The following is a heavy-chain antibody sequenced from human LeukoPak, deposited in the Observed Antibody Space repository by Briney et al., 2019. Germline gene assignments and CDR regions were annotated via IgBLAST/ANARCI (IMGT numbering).Heavy chain of an antibody. CDR3: ARSSMTTVTDFDY. J-gene: IGHJ4*02. Sequence: SVKVSCKASGCAFTSYGISWVRRAPGQGGEWMGWISAYNGNTNYAQKLQGRVTMTTDTSTSTAYMELRSLRSDDTAVYYCARSSMTTVTDFDYWGQGTLVTVSS. D-gene: IGHD4-17*01. V-gene: IGHV1-18*01. CDR1: GCAFTSYG. CDR2: ISAYNGNT.